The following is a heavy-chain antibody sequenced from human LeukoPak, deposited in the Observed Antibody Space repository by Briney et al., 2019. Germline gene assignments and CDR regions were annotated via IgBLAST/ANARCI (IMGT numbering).Heavy chain of an antibody. CDR2: INPSGGST. CDR1: GYTFTSYY. J-gene: IGHJ4*02. Sequence: ASVKVSCKASGYTFTSYYMHWGRQAPGQGLEWMGIINPSGGSTSYAQKFQGRVTMTRDTSTSTVYMELSSLRSEDTAVYYCAREFLGYCSGGSCYPDYWGQGTLVTVSS. D-gene: IGHD2-15*01. V-gene: IGHV1-46*01. CDR3: AREFLGYCSGGSCYPDY.